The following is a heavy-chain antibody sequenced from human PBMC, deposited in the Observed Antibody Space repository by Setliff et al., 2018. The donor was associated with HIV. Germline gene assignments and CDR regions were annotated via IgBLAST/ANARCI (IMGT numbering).Heavy chain of an antibody. CDR1: GGSISNSRYY. J-gene: IGHJ5*02. CDR2: IYYSGST. D-gene: IGHD3-22*01. CDR3: AGRVYYYDSSGYLREEGFDP. Sequence: PSETLSLTCTVSGGSISNSRYYWSWIRQPPGKGLEWIGCIYYSGSTYYNPSLKSRVTISVDTSKNQFSLKLSSVTAADAAVYSCAGRVYYYDSSGYLREEGFDPWGQGTLVTVSS. V-gene: IGHV4-39*01.